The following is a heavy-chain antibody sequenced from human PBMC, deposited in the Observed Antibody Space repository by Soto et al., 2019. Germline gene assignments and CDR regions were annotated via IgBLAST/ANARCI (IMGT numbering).Heavy chain of an antibody. CDR2: IRNNGFDT. Sequence: GGSLRLSCAASGFTFSNYAMSWVRQASGKGLEWISAIRNNGFDTYYADSVRGRFTISRDNSMNTLDLQMTSLRDEDTAIYYCAKVINGGSFYYFDYWGQGTLVTVSS. V-gene: IGHV3-23*01. D-gene: IGHD2-8*01. CDR3: AKVINGGSFYYFDY. J-gene: IGHJ4*02. CDR1: GFTFSNYA.